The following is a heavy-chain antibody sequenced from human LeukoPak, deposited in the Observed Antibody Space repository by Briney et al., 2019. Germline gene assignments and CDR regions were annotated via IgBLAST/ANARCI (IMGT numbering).Heavy chain of an antibody. CDR2: IYFIGST. J-gene: IGHJ4*02. Sequence: PSETLSLTCTVSGGSINSSIYYWGCIRQPPGKGLEWIGSIYFIGSTYYNPSLKSRVTISVDTSKNQFSLRLNSVTAADTAAYFCARGFFSPPREGGFDYWGQGTLVTVSS. CDR1: GGSINSSIYY. CDR3: ARGFFSPPREGGFDY. V-gene: IGHV4-39*07. D-gene: IGHD2-15*01.